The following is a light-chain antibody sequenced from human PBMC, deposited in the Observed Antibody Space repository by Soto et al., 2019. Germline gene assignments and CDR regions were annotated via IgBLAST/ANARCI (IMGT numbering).Light chain of an antibody. CDR3: CSYVGSNNYV. CDR2: EVT. CDR1: SSDVGGYNY. Sequence: QSALTQPASASGPPGQSVAISCTGTSSDVGGYNYVSWYQQYPGKAPKLIMYEVTKRPSGVPDRFSGSKSGNTASLTVSGLQAEDEADYYCCSYVGSNNYVFGTGTKVTVL. J-gene: IGLJ1*01. V-gene: IGLV2-8*01.